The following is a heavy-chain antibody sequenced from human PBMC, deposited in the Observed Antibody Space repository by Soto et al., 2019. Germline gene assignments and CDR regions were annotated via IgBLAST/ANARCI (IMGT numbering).Heavy chain of an antibody. Sequence: GGSLRLSCAASGFTFSSYAMSWVRQAPGKGLEWVSAISGSGGSTYYADSVKGRFTISRDNSKNTLYLQMNSLRAEDTAVYYCAKTPPSRITMVRGAETIHFDYWGQGTLVTVSS. CDR2: ISGSGGST. J-gene: IGHJ4*02. CDR3: AKTPPSRITMVRGAETIHFDY. V-gene: IGHV3-23*01. D-gene: IGHD3-10*01. CDR1: GFTFSSYA.